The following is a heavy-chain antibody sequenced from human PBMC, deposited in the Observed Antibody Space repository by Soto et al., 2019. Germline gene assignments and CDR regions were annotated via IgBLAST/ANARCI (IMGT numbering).Heavy chain of an antibody. D-gene: IGHD2-8*01. CDR3: ARPRGTYCTNGVCYGYYFDY. J-gene: IGHJ4*02. Sequence: SETLSLTCTVSGGSISSSSYYWGWIRQPPGKGLEWIGSIYYSGSTYYNPSLKSRVTISVDTSKNQFSLKLSSVTAADTAVYYCARPRGTYCTNGVCYGYYFDYWGQGTLVTV. CDR2: IYYSGST. CDR1: GGSISSSSYY. V-gene: IGHV4-39*01.